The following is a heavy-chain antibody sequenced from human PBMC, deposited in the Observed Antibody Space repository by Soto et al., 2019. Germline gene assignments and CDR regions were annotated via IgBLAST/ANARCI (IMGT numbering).Heavy chain of an antibody. V-gene: IGHV3-23*01. D-gene: IGHD2-8*02. CDR1: GFTCSSYD. CDR3: AKATATGGGAFDI. CDR2: ILVGGST. J-gene: IGHJ3*02. Sequence: GGSLRLSCAASGFTCSSYDMSWVRQAPGKGLEWVSTILVGGSTHYPDSVKGRFTISRDNSKNTVFLQMNSLTPGDTAVYYCAKATATGGGAFDICGQGAVVTVSS.